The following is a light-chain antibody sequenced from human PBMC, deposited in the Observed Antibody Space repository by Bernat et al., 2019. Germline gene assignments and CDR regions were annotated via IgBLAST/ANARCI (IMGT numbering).Light chain of an antibody. CDR2: YVS. J-gene: IGLJ3*02. CDR3: SSVSTTTTPVV. V-gene: IGLV2-14*03. Sequence: QSALTQPASVSGSPGQSITLFCTGTSSDVGAYYYVSWYQQHPGKAPKLMIFYVSNRPSGVSDRFSGSKSGDTASLTISGVRAEADADYYCSSVSTTTTPVVFGVGTRLTV. CDR1: SSDVGAYYY.